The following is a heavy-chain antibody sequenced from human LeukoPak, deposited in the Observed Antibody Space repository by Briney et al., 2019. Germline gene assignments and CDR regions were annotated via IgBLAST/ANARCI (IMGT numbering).Heavy chain of an antibody. J-gene: IGHJ3*02. Sequence: ASVKVSCKASGHTFTDNHMYWIRQAPGQGPDCMGWINPNSGGTNYAQKFQGRITMTRDTSISTAYMELSRLTSDDTAIYFCARELGRNAFDIWGQGTMVTVSP. V-gene: IGHV1-2*02. D-gene: IGHD7-27*01. CDR1: GHTFTDNH. CDR2: INPNSGGT. CDR3: ARELGRNAFDI.